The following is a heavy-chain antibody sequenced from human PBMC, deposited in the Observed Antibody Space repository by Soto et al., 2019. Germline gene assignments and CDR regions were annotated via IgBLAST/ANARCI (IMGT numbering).Heavy chain of an antibody. J-gene: IGHJ4*02. CDR3: ERAQPIFGIINVFDY. V-gene: IGHV4-31*03. CDR1: GGSINSGGYY. D-gene: IGHD3-3*01. Sequence: KTSETLSLTCTVSGGSINSGGYYWSWIRQHPGKGLEWIGYIYYSGSTYYNPSLKSRVTISIDTSKNQFSLKLSSVTAADTAVYYCERAQPIFGIINVFDYWGQGTLVTVYS. CDR2: IYYSGST.